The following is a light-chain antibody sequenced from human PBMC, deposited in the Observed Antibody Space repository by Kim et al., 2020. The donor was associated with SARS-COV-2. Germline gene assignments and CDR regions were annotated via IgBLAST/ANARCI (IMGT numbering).Light chain of an antibody. V-gene: IGKV3-20*01. J-gene: IGKJ5*01. CDR2: GAS. CDR3: QQYVSSAIT. Sequence: SPGERATLSCRASQSVSSNYLAWYQQKPGQAPRLLIYGASSRATGIPDRFSGSGSVTDFTLTISRLEPEDFAVYYCQQYVSSAITFGQGTRLEIK. CDR1: QSVSSNY.